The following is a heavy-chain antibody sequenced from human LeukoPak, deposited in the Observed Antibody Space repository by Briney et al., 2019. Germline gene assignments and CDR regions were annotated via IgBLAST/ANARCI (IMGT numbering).Heavy chain of an antibody. CDR3: AKVLGSRWSSYEC. V-gene: IGHV3-23*01. J-gene: IGHJ4*02. D-gene: IGHD6-13*01. Sequence: GGSLRLSCAASGFTFSSFAMSWVRQAPGKGLEWVSTISGGGDSTDYADSVKGRFTISRDDSKNTLFLQVNSLRVEDTAVYYCAKVLGSRWSSYECWGQGTLVTVSS. CDR2: ISGGGDST. CDR1: GFTFSSFA.